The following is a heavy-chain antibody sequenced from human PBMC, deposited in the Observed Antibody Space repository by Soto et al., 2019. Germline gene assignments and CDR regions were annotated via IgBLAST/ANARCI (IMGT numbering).Heavy chain of an antibody. V-gene: IGHV3-30-3*01. D-gene: IGHD3-22*01. Sequence: PGGSLRLSCAASGFTFSSYAMHWVRQAPGKGLEWVAVISYDGSNKYYADSVKGRFTISRDNSKNTLYLQMNSLRAEDTAVYYCARDGRITMIVVVITTSYGMDVWGQGTTVTVSS. CDR2: ISYDGSNK. CDR1: GFTFSSYA. J-gene: IGHJ6*02. CDR3: ARDGRITMIVVVITTSYGMDV.